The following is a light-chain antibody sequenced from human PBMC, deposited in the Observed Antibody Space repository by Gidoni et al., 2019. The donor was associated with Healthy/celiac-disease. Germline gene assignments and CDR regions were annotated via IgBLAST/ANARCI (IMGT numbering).Light chain of an antibody. CDR2: EVR. J-gene: IGLJ1*01. CDR1: SSDVGGYNY. CDR3: SSYTSSSTLEV. V-gene: IGLV2-14*01. Sequence: QSALTQPACVSGSPGQSITISCTGTSSDVGGYNYVYWYQQHPGKAPKLMIYEVRNRPSGVSNRFSGSKSGNTASLTISGLQAEDEADYYCSSYTSSSTLEVFGTGTKVTVL.